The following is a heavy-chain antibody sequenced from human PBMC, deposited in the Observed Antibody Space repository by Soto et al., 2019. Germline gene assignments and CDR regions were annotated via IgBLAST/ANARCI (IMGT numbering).Heavy chain of an antibody. CDR2: IYYSGST. V-gene: IGHV4-59*01. Sequence: PSETLSLTCTVSDGSISSYYWSWIRQPPGKGLEWIGYIYYSGSTNYNPSLKSRVTISVDTSKNQFSLKLSSVTAAYTAVYYCVRDVSNGFDHYYMDVWGKGITVTVSS. CDR3: VRDVSNGFDHYYMDV. CDR1: DGSISSYY. D-gene: IGHD6-19*01. J-gene: IGHJ6*03.